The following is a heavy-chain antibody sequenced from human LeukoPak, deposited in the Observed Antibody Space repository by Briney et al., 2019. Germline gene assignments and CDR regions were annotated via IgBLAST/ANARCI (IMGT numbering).Heavy chain of an antibody. V-gene: IGHV4-34*01. D-gene: IGHD2-2*01. CDR2: INHSGST. J-gene: IGHJ4*02. CDR3: ARDEEMTSRCSSTSCYFDY. Sequence: SETLSLTCAVYGGSFSGYYWSWIRQPPGKGLEWIGEINHSGSTNYNPSLKSRVTISVDTSKNQFSLKLSSVTAADTAVYYCARDEEMTSRCSSTSCYFDYWGQGTLVTVSS. CDR1: GGSFSGYY.